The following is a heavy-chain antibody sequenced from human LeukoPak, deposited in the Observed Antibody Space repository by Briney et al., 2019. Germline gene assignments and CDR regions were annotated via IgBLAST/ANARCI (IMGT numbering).Heavy chain of an antibody. J-gene: IGHJ4*02. CDR2: ISYEGSNK. Sequence: GGSLRLSCAASGFTFSSYGMHWVRQAPGKGLEWVAVISYEGSNKYYADSVKGRLTISRDNSKNTPYLQMNSLRAKSPAVYYGVNSSRVAFIPASLDYWGQGTLVTVSS. CDR3: VNSSRVAFIPASLDY. V-gene: IGHV3-30*18. D-gene: IGHD5-12*01. CDR1: GFTFSSYG.